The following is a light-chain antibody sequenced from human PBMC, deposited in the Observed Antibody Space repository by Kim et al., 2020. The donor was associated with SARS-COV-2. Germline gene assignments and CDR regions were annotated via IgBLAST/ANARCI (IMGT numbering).Light chain of an antibody. CDR1: ESISKF. Sequence: DIQMTQSPSSLSASVGDRVTITCRASESISKFLNWYQQKPGKAPKLLIYDASTLQSGVPSQFSGSGSGRDFTLTITSLRPEDFATYYCQQRYSMPLTFGGGTKVDIK. CDR2: DAS. J-gene: IGKJ4*01. V-gene: IGKV1-39*01. CDR3: QQRYSMPLT.